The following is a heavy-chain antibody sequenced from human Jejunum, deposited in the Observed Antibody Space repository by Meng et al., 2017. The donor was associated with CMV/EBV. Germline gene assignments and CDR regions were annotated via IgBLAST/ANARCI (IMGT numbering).Heavy chain of an antibody. CDR3: FHRRSGASRSWFDF. V-gene: IGHV2-5*01. D-gene: IGHD3-10*01. CDR2: VYWNDNE. CDR1: CFSFTPSRVV. J-gene: IGHJ5*01. Sequence: SCFSFTPSRVVLAWLRQPPGKALEWLASVYWNDNEHYIPSLNSRLSITKDTSKNQVVLTMTNMDPVDTGTYYCFHRRSGASRSWFDFWGRGSLVTVSS.